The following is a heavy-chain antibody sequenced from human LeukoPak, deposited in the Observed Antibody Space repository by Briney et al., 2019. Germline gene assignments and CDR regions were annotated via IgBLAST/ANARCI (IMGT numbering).Heavy chain of an antibody. J-gene: IGHJ4*02. CDR2: IIPIFGTA. D-gene: IGHD1-26*01. CDR3: AAEEYSGSYRDLDY. V-gene: IGHV1-69*13. CDR1: GGTFSSYA. Sequence: ASVKVSCKASGGTFSSYAISWVRQAPGQGLEWMGRIIPIFGTANYAQKFQGRVTITADESTSTAYMELSSLRSEDTAVYYCAAEEYSGSYRDLDYWGQGTLVSVSS.